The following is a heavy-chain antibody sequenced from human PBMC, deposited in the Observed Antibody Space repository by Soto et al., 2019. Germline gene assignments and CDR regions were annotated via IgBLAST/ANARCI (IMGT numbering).Heavy chain of an antibody. CDR1: GFTFSTSG. J-gene: IGHJ3*02. Sequence: EVQLLESGGGLVQPGGSLRLSCAASGFTFSTSGMSWVRQAPGKGLEWVSSISGSGDYTNYADSVKGRFTISRDNSKNTLYVQINSLTAEDTAVYYCANHGGFDIWGQGTMVPVSS. CDR3: ANHGGFDI. V-gene: IGHV3-23*01. CDR2: ISGSGDYT. D-gene: IGHD4-17*01.